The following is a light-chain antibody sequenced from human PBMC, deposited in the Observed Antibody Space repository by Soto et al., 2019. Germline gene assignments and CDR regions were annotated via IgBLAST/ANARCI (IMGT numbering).Light chain of an antibody. Sequence: EIVMTQSPATLSVSPGESATLSCRASQSVSGNLAWYQQKPGQAPRLLIYGASTRATGIPARFSGSGSGTEFTLTISSLQSEDFAVYYCQQYNNWLITFGQGTRLEMK. V-gene: IGKV3-15*01. CDR1: QSVSGN. J-gene: IGKJ5*01. CDR2: GAS. CDR3: QQYNNWLIT.